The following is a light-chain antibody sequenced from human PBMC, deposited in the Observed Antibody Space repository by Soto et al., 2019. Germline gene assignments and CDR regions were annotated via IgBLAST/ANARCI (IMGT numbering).Light chain of an antibody. CDR3: QKYNSAPLT. Sequence: DVQMTQSPSSLSAFVGDRVTITCRASHGIAPYLAWFQQKPGKVPKLLIYATSTLQSGVPSRFSGSGSGTDFTITINRLQPADVGTYYCQKYNSAPLTFGGGTKVEIK. CDR2: ATS. J-gene: IGKJ4*01. V-gene: IGKV1-27*01. CDR1: HGIAPY.